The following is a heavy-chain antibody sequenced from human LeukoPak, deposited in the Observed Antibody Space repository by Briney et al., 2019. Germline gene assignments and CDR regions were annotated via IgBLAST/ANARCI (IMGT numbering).Heavy chain of an antibody. V-gene: IGHV1-18*01. D-gene: IGHD6-13*01. CDR1: GYTFTSTG. CDR3: TRDYLTAAGSDAFDI. CDR2: ISPYNGNT. Sequence: ASVKVSCKASGYTFTSTGINWVRQAPGQGLEWMAWISPYNGNTKYARKFQGRVTVTTDTSTTTAYMDLRSLRSDDTAVYYCTRDYLTAAGSDAFDIWGQGTVVTVSS. J-gene: IGHJ3*02.